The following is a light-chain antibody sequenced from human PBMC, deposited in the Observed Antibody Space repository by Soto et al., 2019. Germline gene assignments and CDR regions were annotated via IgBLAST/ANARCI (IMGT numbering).Light chain of an antibody. CDR2: GTS. J-gene: IGKJ1*01. Sequence: EIMMNQSPATPSLFPGGRATLSCRARPRFYSHLAWYQQRPGQAPRLLMYGTSTRATGFPARFSGSGSGTEYTLTISSLQSEDFAVYYCQQYNKRPQTFGQGTKVEIK. V-gene: IGKV3-15*01. CDR3: QQYNKRPQT. CDR1: PRFYSH.